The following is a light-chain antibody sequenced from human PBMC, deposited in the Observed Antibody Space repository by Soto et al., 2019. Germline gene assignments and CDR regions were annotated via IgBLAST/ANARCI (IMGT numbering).Light chain of an antibody. CDR3: CSYAGSSTWV. CDR1: SSDVGSYNL. V-gene: IGLV2-23*01. Sequence: QSALTQPASVSGSPGQSITISCTGTSSDVGSYNLVSWYQQHPGKAPKLMIYEGSKRPSGVSNRFSGSKSGNTASLTISGLQSEDDADYYCCSYAGSSTWVLGGGTELTVL. CDR2: EGS. J-gene: IGLJ3*02.